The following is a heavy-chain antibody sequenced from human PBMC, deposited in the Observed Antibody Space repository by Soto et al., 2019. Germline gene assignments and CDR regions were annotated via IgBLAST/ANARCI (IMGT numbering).Heavy chain of an antibody. CDR2: ISYDGSNK. CDR3: AKELRKVDIVATSRYGGYYYYGMDV. J-gene: IGHJ6*02. V-gene: IGHV3-30*18. Sequence: GGSLRVSWAASGFTFSSYGMHWVRQAPGKGLEWVAVISYDGSNKYYADSVKGRFTISRDNSKNTLYLQMNSLRAEDTAVYYCAKELRKVDIVATSRYGGYYYYGMDVWGQGTTVTLS. CDR1: GFTFSSYG. D-gene: IGHD5-12*01.